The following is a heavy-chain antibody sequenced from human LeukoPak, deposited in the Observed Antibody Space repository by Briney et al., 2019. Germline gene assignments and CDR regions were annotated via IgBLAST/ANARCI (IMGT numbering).Heavy chain of an antibody. Sequence: PGGSLRLSCAASGFTFDDYAMSWVRQAPGKGLEWVSGVNWNGGATGYADSVKGRFAISRDNAKNSLHLQMNSLRAEDTALYYCARVPSGYVDYWGQGTLVTVSS. CDR2: VNWNGGAT. CDR1: GFTFDDYA. CDR3: ARVPSGYVDY. J-gene: IGHJ4*02. V-gene: IGHV3-20*04. D-gene: IGHD3-3*01.